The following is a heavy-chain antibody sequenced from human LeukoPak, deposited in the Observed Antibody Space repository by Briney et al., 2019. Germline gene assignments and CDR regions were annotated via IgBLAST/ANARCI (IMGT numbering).Heavy chain of an antibody. CDR3: ARAHCGGDCYSYYFDY. Sequence: SETLSLTCTVSGYSINSAYYWGWIRQPPGKGLEWIGEINHSGSTNYNPSLKSRVTISVDTSKNQFSLKLSSVTAADTAVYYCARAHCGGDCYSYYFDYWGQGTLVTVSS. J-gene: IGHJ4*02. CDR2: INHSGST. V-gene: IGHV4-38-2*02. D-gene: IGHD2-21*02. CDR1: GYSINSAYY.